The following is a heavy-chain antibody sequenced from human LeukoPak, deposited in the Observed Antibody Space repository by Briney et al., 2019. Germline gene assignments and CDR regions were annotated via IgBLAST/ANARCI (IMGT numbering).Heavy chain of an antibody. CDR1: GYTFTGYY. Sequence: GASVKVSCKASGYTFTGYYMHWVRQAPGQGLEWMGWINPNSGGTNYAQKFQGRVTMTRDTSISTAYMELSRLRSDDTAVYYCAVGLLWFGEGPHYWGQGTLVTVSS. V-gene: IGHV1-2*02. D-gene: IGHD3-10*01. CDR3: AVGLLWFGEGPHY. J-gene: IGHJ4*02. CDR2: INPNSGGT.